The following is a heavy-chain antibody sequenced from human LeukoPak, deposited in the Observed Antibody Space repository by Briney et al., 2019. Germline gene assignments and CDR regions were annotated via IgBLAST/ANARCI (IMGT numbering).Heavy chain of an antibody. Sequence: ASVKVSCKASGYTFTSYYMHWVRQAPGQGLEWMGIINPSGGSTSYAQKFQGRVTMTRDMSTSTVYMELSSLRSEDTAVYYCASYSSSHAFDIWGQGTMVTVSS. V-gene: IGHV1-46*01. D-gene: IGHD6-13*01. CDR3: ASYSSSHAFDI. CDR2: INPSGGST. J-gene: IGHJ3*02. CDR1: GYTFTSYY.